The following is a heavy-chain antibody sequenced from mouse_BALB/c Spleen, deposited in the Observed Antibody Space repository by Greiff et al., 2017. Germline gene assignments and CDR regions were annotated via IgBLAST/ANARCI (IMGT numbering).Heavy chain of an antibody. CDR3: NAFDDYGTGN. J-gene: IGHJ3*01. D-gene: IGHD2-4*01. CDR1: GFNIKDYY. CDR2: IDPENGDT. Sequence: VQLQQSGAELVRSGASVKLSCTASGFNIKDYYMHWVKQRPEQGLEWIGWIDPENGDTEYAPKFQGKATMTADTSSNTAYLQLSSLTSEDTAVYYCNAFDDYGTGNWGQGTLVTVSA. V-gene: IGHV14-4*02.